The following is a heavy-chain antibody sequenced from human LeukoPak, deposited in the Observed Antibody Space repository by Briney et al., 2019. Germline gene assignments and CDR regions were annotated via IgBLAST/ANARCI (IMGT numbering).Heavy chain of an antibody. J-gene: IGHJ4*02. Sequence: ETLPLTCTVSGGYISSISHYWSWIRQPPRKGLEWIGSVYYSGSTYYNPSLKSRVTISVDTSKNQFSLRLSSVTATDMAVYFCARLGYSVSWTDCWGQGILVTVSS. CDR1: GGYISSISHY. D-gene: IGHD6-13*01. CDR2: VYYSGST. CDR3: ARLGYSVSWTDC. V-gene: IGHV4-39*01.